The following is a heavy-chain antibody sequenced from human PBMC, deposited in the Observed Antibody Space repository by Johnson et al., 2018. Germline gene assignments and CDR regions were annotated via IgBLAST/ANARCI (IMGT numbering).Heavy chain of an antibody. CDR2: IWYDGSNK. J-gene: IGHJ3*02. V-gene: IGHV3-33*01. D-gene: IGHD3-22*01. CDR1: GFTFSSYG. CDR3: GRDRWDPVIVVDHNAFDI. Sequence: VQLVESGGGVVQPGRSLRLSCAASGFTFSSYGMHWVRQAPGKGLEWVAVIWYDGSNKYYADSVKGRFTISRDNSKNTLYLQMNSLRAEDTAVYYCGRDRWDPVIVVDHNAFDIWGQGTMVTVSS.